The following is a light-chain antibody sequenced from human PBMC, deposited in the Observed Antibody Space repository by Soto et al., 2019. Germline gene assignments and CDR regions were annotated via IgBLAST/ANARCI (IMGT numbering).Light chain of an antibody. Sequence: DIVLTQSPATLSLTPGQGASLSCRASKSVGGDLVWYQQHPGQAPRLLIYDASNRATGIPPRFSGSGSGTEFTLTISSLQPDDFATYYCQQYHRSSITFGQGTRLEIK. V-gene: IGKV3-11*01. CDR3: QQYHRSSIT. J-gene: IGKJ5*01. CDR1: KSVGGD. CDR2: DAS.